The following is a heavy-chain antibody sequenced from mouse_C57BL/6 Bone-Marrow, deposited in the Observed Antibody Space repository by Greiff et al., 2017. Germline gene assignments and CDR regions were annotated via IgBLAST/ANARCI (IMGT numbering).Heavy chain of an antibody. D-gene: IGHD4-1*01. V-gene: IGHV5-15*01. CDR3: AREGTGAAWLAY. CDR2: ISNLAYSI. J-gene: IGHJ3*01. CDR1: GFTFSDYG. Sequence: EVQGVESGGGLVQPGGSLKLSCAASGFTFSDYGMAWVRQAPRKGPEWVAFISNLAYSIYYADTVTGRFTISRGNAKNTLYLEMSRLRSEATAMYYCAREGTGAAWLAYWGQGTLVTVSA.